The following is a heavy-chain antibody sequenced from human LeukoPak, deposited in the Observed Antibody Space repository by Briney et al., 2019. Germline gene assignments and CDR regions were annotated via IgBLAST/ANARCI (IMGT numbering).Heavy chain of an antibody. CDR2: IIPILGIA. J-gene: IGHJ4*02. V-gene: IGHV1-69*04. Sequence: GASVKVSCKASGGAFSSYAISWVRQAPGQGLECMGRIIPILGIANYAQKFQGRVTITADKSTSTAYMELSSLRSEDTAVYYCARATMTTVTTLDYWGQGTLVTVSS. D-gene: IGHD4-17*01. CDR3: ARATMTTVTTLDY. CDR1: GGAFSSYA.